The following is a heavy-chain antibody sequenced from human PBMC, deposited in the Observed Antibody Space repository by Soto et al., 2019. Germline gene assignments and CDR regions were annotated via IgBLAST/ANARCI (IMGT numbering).Heavy chain of an antibody. CDR2: IYYSGST. CDR1: RGSVSSGSYY. CDR3: ARSGGHYDYVWGSYRFDY. J-gene: IGHJ4*02. V-gene: IGHV4-61*01. D-gene: IGHD3-16*02. Sequence: QVQLQESGPGLVKPSETLSLTCTVSRGSVSSGSYYWSWIRQPPGKGLEWIGYIYYSGSTNYNPSLKSRVTISVDTSKNQFSLKLSSVTAADTAVYYCARSGGHYDYVWGSYRFDYWGQGTLVTVSS.